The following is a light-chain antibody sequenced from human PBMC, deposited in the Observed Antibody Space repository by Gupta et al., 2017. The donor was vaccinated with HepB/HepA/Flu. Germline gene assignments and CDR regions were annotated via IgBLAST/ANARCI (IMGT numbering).Light chain of an antibody. J-gene: IGKJ2*02. V-gene: IGKV3-20*01. Sequence: EIVLTQSPGTLSLSPGESATLSRRASQCVSSGYLAWYQQKPGEAPRLLIHGASSRATGIPDRFSGSGSGTDCTLTISRREAEDWAVDYCQMNGSSHQRNLGEGTKLEIK. CDR2: GAS. CDR3: QMNGSSHQRN. CDR1: QCVSSGY.